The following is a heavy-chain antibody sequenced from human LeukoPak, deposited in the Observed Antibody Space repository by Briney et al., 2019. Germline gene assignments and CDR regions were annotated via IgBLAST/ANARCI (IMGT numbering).Heavy chain of an antibody. J-gene: IGHJ1*01. CDR1: GGSINSNSYF. CDR2: IYNTGTT. D-gene: IGHD6-13*01. CDR3: ARSRIAAAGTEYFHH. Sequence: SETLSLTCTVSGGSINSNSYFWGWIRQTPGKGLEWIGNIYNTGTTSYNTSLKTRITISVDTSKVHFSLSLRSVTAADTAVYFCARSRIAAAGTEYFHHWGRGTLVSVSS. V-gene: IGHV4-39*02.